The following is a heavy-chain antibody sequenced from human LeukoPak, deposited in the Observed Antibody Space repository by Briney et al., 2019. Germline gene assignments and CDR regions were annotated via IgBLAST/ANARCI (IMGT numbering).Heavy chain of an antibody. Sequence: SETLSLTCAVSGGSISSGGYSWSWIPPPPGKDLEWVVNIYRSGSTYYNPSLKSRVTISVDTSKNQFSLKLSSVTAADTAVYYCARGAINMVRGVIRKFDLWGQGTLVIVSS. CDR2: IYRSGST. CDR3: ARGAINMVRGVIRKFDL. J-gene: IGHJ5*02. CDR1: GGSISSGGYS. V-gene: IGHV4-30-2*01. D-gene: IGHD3-10*01.